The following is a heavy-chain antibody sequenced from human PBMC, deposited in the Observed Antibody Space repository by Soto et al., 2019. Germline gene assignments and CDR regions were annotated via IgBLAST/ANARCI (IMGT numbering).Heavy chain of an antibody. CDR3: ARDLRSGRRYYYGMEV. V-gene: IGHV3-30-3*01. J-gene: IGHJ6*02. CDR1: GFTFSSYA. CDR2: ISYDGSNK. Sequence: PGGSLRLSCAASGFTFSSYAMHWVRQAPGKGLEWVAVISYDGSNKYYADSVKGRFTISRDNSKNTLYLQMNSLRAEDTAVYYCARDLRSGRRYYYGMEVWGQGTTVTVSS.